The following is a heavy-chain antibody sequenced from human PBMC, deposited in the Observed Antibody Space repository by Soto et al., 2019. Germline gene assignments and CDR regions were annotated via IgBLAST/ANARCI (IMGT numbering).Heavy chain of an antibody. V-gene: IGHV3-23*01. D-gene: IGHD2-15*01. J-gene: IGHJ4*02. CDR1: GFTFRSYA. Sequence: TGGSLRLSCAASGFTFRSYAMNWVRQAPGKGLEWVSAISGSGGSTYYADSVKGRFTISRDNSKNTLYLQMNSLRAEDTALYYCARDFYGGFSYGPGDNWGQGTLVTVSS. CDR2: ISGSGGST. CDR3: ARDFYGGFSYGPGDN.